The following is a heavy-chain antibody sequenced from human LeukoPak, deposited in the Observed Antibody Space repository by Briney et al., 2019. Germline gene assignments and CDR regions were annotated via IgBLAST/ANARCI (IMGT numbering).Heavy chain of an antibody. V-gene: IGHV4-61*02. CDR2: ISTSGST. J-gene: IGHJ5*02. Sequence: SQTLSLTCTVSRGSISSGNYYWSWIWQPAGKGLEWIGRISTSGSTNYNPSLKSRVTISVDTSKNQFSLKLSSVTAADTAVYYCARQVDPWGQGTLVTVSS. CDR1: RGSISSGNYY. CDR3: ARQVDP.